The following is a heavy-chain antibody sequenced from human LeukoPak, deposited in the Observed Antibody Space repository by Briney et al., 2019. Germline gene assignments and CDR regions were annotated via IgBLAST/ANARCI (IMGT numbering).Heavy chain of an antibody. CDR2: IIPILGIA. D-gene: IGHD5-24*01. J-gene: IGHJ5*02. V-gene: IGHV1-69*02. CDR1: GGTFSSYT. Sequence: SVKVSCKASGGTFSSYTISWVRQAPGQGLEWMGRIIPILGIANYAQKFQGRVTITADESTGTAYMELSSLRSEDTAVYYCAGAKSLRDMATSQGSWGQGTLVTVSS. CDR3: AGAKSLRDMATSQGS.